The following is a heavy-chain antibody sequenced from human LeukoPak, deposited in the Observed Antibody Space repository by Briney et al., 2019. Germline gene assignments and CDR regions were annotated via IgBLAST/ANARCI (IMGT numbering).Heavy chain of an antibody. V-gene: IGHV3-21*01. CDR1: GFTFSSYS. CDR3: ARVRMIGDAFDI. Sequence: GGSLRLSCAASGFTFSSYSMNWVRQAPGKGLEWVSSISSSSSYIYYADSVKGRFTISRVNAKNSLYLQMNSLRAEDTAVYYCARVRMIGDAFDIWGQGTMVTVSS. D-gene: IGHD3-16*01. CDR2: ISSSSSYI. J-gene: IGHJ3*02.